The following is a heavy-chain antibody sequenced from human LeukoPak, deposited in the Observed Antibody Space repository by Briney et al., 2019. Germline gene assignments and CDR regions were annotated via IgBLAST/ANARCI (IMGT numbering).Heavy chain of an antibody. CDR2: IYYSGST. Sequence: PSETLSLTCTVSGGSISSYYWSWIRQPPGKGLEWIGYIYYSGSTNYNPSLKSRVTISVDTSKNQFSLKLSSVTAADTAVYYCASTYDRDSAFDIWGQGTMVTVSS. D-gene: IGHD3-22*01. V-gene: IGHV4-59*01. J-gene: IGHJ3*02. CDR1: GGSISSYY. CDR3: ASTYDRDSAFDI.